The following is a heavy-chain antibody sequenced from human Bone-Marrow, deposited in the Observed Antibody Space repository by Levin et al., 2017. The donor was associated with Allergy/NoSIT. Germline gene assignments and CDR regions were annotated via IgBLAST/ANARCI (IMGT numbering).Heavy chain of an antibody. J-gene: IGHJ4*02. CDR2: IYSGGDT. D-gene: IGHD6-13*01. Sequence: GESLKISCAASGFTVSRNYMSWVRQAPGKGLEWVSLIYSGGDTQYADSVKGRFTISRDNSKNTLYLQMNSLRADDTAVYYCARDGVGTAAGTPWGLGTLVTVSS. CDR3: ARDGVGTAAGTP. CDR1: GFTVSRNY. V-gene: IGHV3-66*01.